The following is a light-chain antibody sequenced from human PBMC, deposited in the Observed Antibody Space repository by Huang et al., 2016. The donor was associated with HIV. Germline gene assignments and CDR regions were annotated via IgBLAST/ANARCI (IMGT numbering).Light chain of an antibody. Sequence: DIEMTQSPSSLSASVGDRVTVTCRASQGISNYLAWFHQKPGKAPKSLIQSASSLQSGVPSRFSGSGSGTDFTLTISGLQPDDSATYYCHQYYSFPYTFGQGTKLEIK. CDR1: QGISNY. V-gene: IGKV1-16*01. CDR3: HQYYSFPYT. CDR2: SAS. J-gene: IGKJ2*01.